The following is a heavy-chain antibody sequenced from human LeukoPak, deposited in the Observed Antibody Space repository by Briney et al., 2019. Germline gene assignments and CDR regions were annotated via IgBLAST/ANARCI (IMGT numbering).Heavy chain of an antibody. CDR2: IYTSGST. Sequence: SETLSLTCTVSGGSISSGSYYWSWIRQPAGKGLGWIGRIYTSGSTNYNPSLKSRVTISVDTSKNQFSLKLSSVTAADTAVYYCARDGPGAFDIWGQGTMVTVSS. V-gene: IGHV4-61*02. CDR1: GGSISSGSYY. J-gene: IGHJ3*02. CDR3: ARDGPGAFDI.